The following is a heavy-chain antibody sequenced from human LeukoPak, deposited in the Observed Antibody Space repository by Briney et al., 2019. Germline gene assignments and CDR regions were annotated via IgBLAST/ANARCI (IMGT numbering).Heavy chain of an antibody. Sequence: PRASVKVTCTASGYTFTSYGISWVRRAPGQGLEWMGWISAYNGNSNYAQKLQGRVTMTTDTSTSTAYMELRSLRSDDTAVYYCARDLGTWYWFDPWGQGTLVTVSS. CDR3: ARDLGTWYWFDP. J-gene: IGHJ5*02. V-gene: IGHV1-18*01. CDR2: ISAYNGNS. CDR1: GYTFTSYG. D-gene: IGHD6-13*01.